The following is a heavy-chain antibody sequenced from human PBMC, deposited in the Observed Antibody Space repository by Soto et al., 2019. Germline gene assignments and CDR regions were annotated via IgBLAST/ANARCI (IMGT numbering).Heavy chain of an antibody. CDR2: ISGSGETT. CDR1: GFTFNTYA. CDR3: AKVHTTIGVIITPAFDI. J-gene: IGHJ3*02. Sequence: GGSLRLSCAASGFTFNTYAMNWVRQAPGKWLEWVSGISGSGETTFYADSVKGRFTISRDNSKNTLYLQLNSLRAEDAALYYCAKVHTTIGVIITPAFDIWGQGXVVTVSS. V-gene: IGHV3-23*01. D-gene: IGHD3-22*01.